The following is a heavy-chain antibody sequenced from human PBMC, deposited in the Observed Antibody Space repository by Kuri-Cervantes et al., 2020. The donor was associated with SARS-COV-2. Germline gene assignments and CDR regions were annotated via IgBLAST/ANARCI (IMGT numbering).Heavy chain of an antibody. CDR2: IYYSGST. D-gene: IGHD3-3*01. V-gene: IGHV4-30-4*01. J-gene: IGHJ6*02. Sequence: SETLSLTCTVSGGSISSGDYYWSWIRQPPGKGLEWIGYIYYSGSTYYNPSLKSRVTISVDTSKNQFSLKLSSVTAVDTAVYYCARESSYITIFGVVTRYGMDVWGQGTTVTVSS. CDR1: GGSISSGDYY. CDR3: ARESSYITIFGVVTRYGMDV.